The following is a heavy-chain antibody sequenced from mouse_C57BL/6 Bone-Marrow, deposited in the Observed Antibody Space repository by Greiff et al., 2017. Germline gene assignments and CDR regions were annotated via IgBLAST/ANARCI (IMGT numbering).Heavy chain of an antibody. J-gene: IGHJ1*03. CDR2: IDPEDGDT. CDR1: GFNIKDYY. D-gene: IGHD2-1*01. CDR3: TCYNGNYGTLNAV. V-gene: IGHV14-1*01. Sequence: EVQLQQSGAELVRPGASVKLSCTASGFNIKDYYMHWVKQRPEQGLEWIGRIDPEDGDTEYAPKFQGKATMTADTSSNTAYLQLSSLTSEDTAVXDCTCYNGNYGTLNAVWGTGTTVTVSS.